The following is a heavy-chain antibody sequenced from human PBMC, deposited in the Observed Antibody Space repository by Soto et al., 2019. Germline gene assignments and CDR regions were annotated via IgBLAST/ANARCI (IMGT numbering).Heavy chain of an antibody. D-gene: IGHD5-12*01. CDR1: GGSINNFY. Sequence: SVILPVRCTVSGGSINNFYWSWVRQTAGRGLEWIGRIFSSGSTSFTPSLESRVAMSVDTSKNHFSLNLSSVTAADMAVYYCAREGSYSAYNFAHGIQLWSFDFWGQGALVTVSS. J-gene: IGHJ4*02. CDR3: AREGSYSAYNFAHGIQLWSFDF. V-gene: IGHV4-4*07. CDR2: IFSSGST.